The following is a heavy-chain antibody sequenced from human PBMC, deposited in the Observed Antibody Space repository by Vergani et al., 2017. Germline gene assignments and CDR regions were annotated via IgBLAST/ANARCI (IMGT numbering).Heavy chain of an antibody. CDR1: GYTFTSSG. Sequence: QVQLVQSGAEVKKPGASVKVSCKASGYTFTSSGISWVRQAPGKGLEWMGGFDPEHGEVTFAHHIQGRVTMTEDRSTDTAYMELSSLRPEDTTLYDCAKVTDYYGNSGYYLDYWGQGTLVTVS. CDR2: FDPEHGEV. D-gene: IGHD3-22*01. J-gene: IGHJ4*02. V-gene: IGHV1-24*01. CDR3: AKVTDYYGNSGYYLDY.